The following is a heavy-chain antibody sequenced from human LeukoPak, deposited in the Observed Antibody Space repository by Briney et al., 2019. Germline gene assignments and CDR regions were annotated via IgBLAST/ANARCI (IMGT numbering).Heavy chain of an antibody. CDR1: GYTFTSNA. V-gene: IGHV1-3*04. J-gene: IGHJ5*02. D-gene: IGHD6-13*01. CDR3: ARGAAEGLDR. Sequence: ASVKVSCKASGYTFTSNAMHWVRQAPGQRPEWMGWINTGNGNTTYSQKFQGRVTISRDTSANTAYMEVSSLRSEDTAVYYCARGAAEGLDRWGQGTLVTVSS. CDR2: INTGNGNT.